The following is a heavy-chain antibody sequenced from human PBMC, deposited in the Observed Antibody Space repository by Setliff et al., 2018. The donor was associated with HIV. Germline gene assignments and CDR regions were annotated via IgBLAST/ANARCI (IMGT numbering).Heavy chain of an antibody. V-gene: IGHV1-46*01. CDR3: TKRTMPTGGFQH. J-gene: IGHJ1*01. CDR1: GGTFRSYV. CDR2: IYPSNGDT. D-gene: IGHD1-1*01. Sequence: ASVKVSCKASGGTFRSYVITWVRQAPGQGLEWMALIYPSNGDTTYAQSFQGRVTMTLDTSTSTVYMELSSLRAEDTAVYYCTKRTMPTGGFQHWGQGTLVTVSS.